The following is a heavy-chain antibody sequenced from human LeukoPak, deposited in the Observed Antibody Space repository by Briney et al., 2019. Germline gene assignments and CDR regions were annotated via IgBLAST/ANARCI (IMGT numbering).Heavy chain of an antibody. J-gene: IGHJ4*02. CDR2: INPSGGST. CDR1: GYTFTSYY. CDR3: AREGCSSDSCFYYFDY. V-gene: IGHV1-46*01. D-gene: IGHD2-15*01. Sequence: ASVKVSCKASGYTFTSYYMHWVRQAPGQGLEWMGIINPSGGSTSYAQKFQGRVTMTRDTSASTVYMELSSLRSEDTAVYYCAREGCSSDSCFYYFDYWGQGTLVTVSS.